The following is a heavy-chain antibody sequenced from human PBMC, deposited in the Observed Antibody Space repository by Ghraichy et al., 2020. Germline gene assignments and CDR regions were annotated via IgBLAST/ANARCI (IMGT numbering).Heavy chain of an antibody. CDR3: ARQAGGGVWYFDL. V-gene: IGHV5-51*01. CDR2: IYPGDSDT. J-gene: IGHJ2*01. D-gene: IGHD3-3*01. CDR1: GYSFTNYW. Sequence: SLNISCKGSGYSFTNYWIVWVRQMPGKGLEWMGIIYPGDSDTRYSPSFQGQVTISADKSISTAYLQWSSLKASDTAMYYCARQAGGGVWYFDLWGRGTLVTVSS.